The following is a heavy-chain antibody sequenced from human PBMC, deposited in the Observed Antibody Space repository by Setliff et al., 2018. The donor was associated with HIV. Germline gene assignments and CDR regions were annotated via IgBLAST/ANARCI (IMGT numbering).Heavy chain of an antibody. CDR2: INHSGST. D-gene: IGHD3-10*01. J-gene: IGHJ6*03. Sequence: KPSETLPLTCAVYGGSFSGYYWSWIRQPPGKGLEWIGEINHSGSTNYNPSLKSRVTISVDTSKNQFSLKLSSVTAADTAVYYCARRGSGFFHYYYYMDVWGKGTTVTVSS. CDR1: GGSFSGYY. CDR3: ARRGSGFFHYYYYMDV. V-gene: IGHV4-34*01.